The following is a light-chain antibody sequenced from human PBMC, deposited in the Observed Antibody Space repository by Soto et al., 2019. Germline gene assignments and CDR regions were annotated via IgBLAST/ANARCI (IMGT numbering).Light chain of an antibody. Sequence: QSVLTQPPSVSGAPGQRVTISCTGISSNIGANYDVHWYQQLPGTAPKLLIYGNTNRPSGVPDRFSGSKSGTSASLAITGLQAEDEADYYCQSYDSSLSGSEFGGGTKLTVL. CDR3: QSYDSSLSGSE. J-gene: IGLJ2*01. V-gene: IGLV1-40*01. CDR1: SSNIGANYD. CDR2: GNT.